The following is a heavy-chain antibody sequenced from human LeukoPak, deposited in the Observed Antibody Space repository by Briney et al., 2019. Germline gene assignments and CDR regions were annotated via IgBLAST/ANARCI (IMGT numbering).Heavy chain of an antibody. V-gene: IGHV4-30-2*01. J-gene: IGHJ2*01. Sequence: SQTLSLTCAVSGGSISSGGYSWSWIRQPPGKGLEWIGYIYHSGSTYYNPSLKSRVTISVDRSKNQSSLKLSSVTAADTAVYYCARGVDTAMTLWCFDLWGRGTLVTVSS. CDR3: ARGVDTAMTLWCFDL. D-gene: IGHD5-18*01. CDR1: GGSISSGGYS. CDR2: IYHSGST.